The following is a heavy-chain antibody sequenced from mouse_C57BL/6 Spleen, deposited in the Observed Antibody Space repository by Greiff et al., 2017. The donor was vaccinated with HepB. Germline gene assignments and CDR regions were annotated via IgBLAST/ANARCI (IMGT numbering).Heavy chain of an antibody. J-gene: IGHJ4*01. CDR1: GFTFSDYG. Sequence: EVKVVESGGGLVKPGGSLKLSCAASGFTFSDYGMHWVRQAPEKGLEWVAYISSGSSTIYYADTVKGRFTISRDHAKNTLFLQMTSLRSEDTAMYYCAIEPYYYGSSYVRGAMDYWGQGTSVTVSS. V-gene: IGHV5-17*01. CDR3: AIEPYYYGSSYVRGAMDY. CDR2: ISSGSSTI. D-gene: IGHD1-1*01.